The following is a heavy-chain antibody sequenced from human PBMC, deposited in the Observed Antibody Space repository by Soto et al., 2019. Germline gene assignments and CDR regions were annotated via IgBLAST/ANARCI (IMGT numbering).Heavy chain of an antibody. J-gene: IGHJ4*02. Sequence: SETLSLTCTFSGCSSSSYYWSWIRQPPGKGLEWIGYIYYSGSTNYNPSLKSRVTISVDTSKNQFSLKLSSVTAADTAVYYCARLTIFGVVKTFDYWGQGTLVTVSS. D-gene: IGHD3-3*01. CDR1: GCSSSSYY. CDR3: ARLTIFGVVKTFDY. V-gene: IGHV4-59*08. CDR2: IYYSGST.